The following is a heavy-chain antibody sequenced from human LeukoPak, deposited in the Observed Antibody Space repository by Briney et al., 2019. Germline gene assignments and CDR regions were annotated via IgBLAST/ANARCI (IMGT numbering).Heavy chain of an antibody. Sequence: ASVKVSCKASGYTFTDYYMHWVRQAPGQGLEWMGWINPNSGGTNYAQKFQGGLTMTRDTSTSTVYMELSSLRSEDTAVYYCTRGVQLERRYYNWFDPWGQGTLVTVSS. CDR1: GYTFTDYY. J-gene: IGHJ5*02. V-gene: IGHV1-2*02. CDR2: INPNSGGT. D-gene: IGHD1-1*01. CDR3: TRGVQLERRYYNWFDP.